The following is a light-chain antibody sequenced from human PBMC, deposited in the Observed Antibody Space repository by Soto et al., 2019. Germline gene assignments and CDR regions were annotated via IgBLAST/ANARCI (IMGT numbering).Light chain of an antibody. CDR1: QSISVH. CDR3: QQSYITPYT. V-gene: IGKV1-39*01. CDR2: AAS. J-gene: IGKJ2*01. Sequence: DIQMTQSPSSLSASVGDTVTITCRASQSISVHLNWYQQKPGKVPKLLIYAASNLQSGVPSSFSGNGSETDFALTISSLQAEDFAAYYCQQSYITPYTFGQGTKLQIK.